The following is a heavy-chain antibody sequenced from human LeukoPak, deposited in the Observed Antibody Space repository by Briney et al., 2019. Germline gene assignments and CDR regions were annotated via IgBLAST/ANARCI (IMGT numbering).Heavy chain of an antibody. Sequence: SGGSLRLSCAASGFTVSSNYMSWVRQAPGKGLEWVSVIYSGGSTYYADSVKGRFTISRDNSKNTLYLQMNSLRAEDTAVYYCARAPLGYFDLWGRGTLVTVSS. J-gene: IGHJ2*01. CDR2: IYSGGST. CDR1: GFTVSSNY. CDR3: ARAPLGYFDL. V-gene: IGHV3-66*01.